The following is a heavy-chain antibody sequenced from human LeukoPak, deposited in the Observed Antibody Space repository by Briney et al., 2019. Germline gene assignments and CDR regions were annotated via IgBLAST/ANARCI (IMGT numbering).Heavy chain of an antibody. Sequence: ASVKVSCKASGYTFTSNEIHWVRQAPGQGLEWMGIINPSGGSTSYAQMFQGRVTMTRDTSTSTVYMELSSLRSEDTAVYYCARFASLYSRSWYYAFDIWGQGTMVTVSS. CDR3: ARFASLYSRSWYYAFDI. V-gene: IGHV1-46*01. J-gene: IGHJ3*02. CDR2: INPSGGST. CDR1: GYTFTSNE. D-gene: IGHD6-13*01.